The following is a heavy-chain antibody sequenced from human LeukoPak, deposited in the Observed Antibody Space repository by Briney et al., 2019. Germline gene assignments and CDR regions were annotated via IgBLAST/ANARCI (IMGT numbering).Heavy chain of an antibody. D-gene: IGHD2-8*01. V-gene: IGHV4-4*09. CDR1: GGLTSDHY. CDR3: ARGRLIVAPGVYYFEY. Sequence: SETLSLTCTVSGGLTSDHYWSWIRQPPGKGLEWIGYIYFRGGTNYNPSLERRVKISRDTAKSEFSLKMTSVTAADTAVYYCARGRLIVAPGVYYFEYWGQGTLVTVSS. CDR2: IYFRGGT. J-gene: IGHJ4*02.